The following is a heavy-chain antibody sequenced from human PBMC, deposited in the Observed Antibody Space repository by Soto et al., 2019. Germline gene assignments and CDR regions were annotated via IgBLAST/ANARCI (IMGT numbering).Heavy chain of an antibody. CDR2: TSWDGGSI. CDR3: AKDMKQWETTGPFDY. D-gene: IGHD1-26*01. V-gene: IGHV3-43*01. J-gene: IGHJ4*02. CDR1: GFTFDDST. Sequence: PGGSLRLSCAASGFTFDDSTMHWVRQAPGKGLEWVSLTSWDGGSIYYADSVKGRFTISRDNSKNSLYLQMNSLRTEDTALYYCAKDMKQWETTGPFDYWGQGTLVTVSS.